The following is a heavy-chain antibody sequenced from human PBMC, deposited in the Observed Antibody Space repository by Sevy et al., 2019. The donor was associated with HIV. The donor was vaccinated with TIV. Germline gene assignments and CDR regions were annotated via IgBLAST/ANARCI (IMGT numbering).Heavy chain of an antibody. J-gene: IGHJ5*02. CDR3: AKDSQGLGDYVWGSYPYNWFDP. Sequence: GGSLRLSCAASGFTFSSYAMSWVRQAPGKGLEWVSAISGSGGSTYYADSVKGRFTISRDNSKNTLYLQMNSLRAEDTAVYYCAKDSQGLGDYVWGSYPYNWFDPWGQRTLVTVSS. CDR2: ISGSGGST. D-gene: IGHD3-16*01. CDR1: GFTFSSYA. V-gene: IGHV3-23*01.